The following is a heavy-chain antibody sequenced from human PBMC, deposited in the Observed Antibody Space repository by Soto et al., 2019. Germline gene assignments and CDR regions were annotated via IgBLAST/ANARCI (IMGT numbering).Heavy chain of an antibody. CDR1: GFTVSTTY. CDR3: ARDIGLLGTFDY. Sequence: PGGSLRLSCAASGFTVSTTYMHWVRQAPGKGQEWVSLIYSGGSTYYADSVKGRFTISRDTSKNTLHLQMNSLRAEDTAVYYCARDIGLLGTFDYWGKGTLVTVSS. CDR2: IYSGGST. V-gene: IGHV3-66*01. J-gene: IGHJ4*02. D-gene: IGHD3-16*01.